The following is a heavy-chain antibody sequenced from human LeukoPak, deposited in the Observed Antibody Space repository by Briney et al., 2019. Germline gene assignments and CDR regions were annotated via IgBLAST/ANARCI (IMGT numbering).Heavy chain of an antibody. CDR2: IYHSGST. D-gene: IGHD3-22*01. Sequence: PSETLPLTCTVSGASVSSTTYNWGWIRQPPGKGREGIGSIYHSGSTYYNPSLKSRVTISVDTTKNQFSLKLRSVNAADTAVYYCASQPYYDNSGYYFYWGQGTLVTVSS. CDR3: ASQPYYDNSGYYFY. J-gene: IGHJ4*02. V-gene: IGHV4-39*01. CDR1: GASVSSTTYN.